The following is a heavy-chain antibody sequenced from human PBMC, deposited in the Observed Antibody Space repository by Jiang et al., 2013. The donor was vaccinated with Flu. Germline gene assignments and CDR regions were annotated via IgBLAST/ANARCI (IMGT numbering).Heavy chain of an antibody. CDR1: GGSFSGYY. CDR3: ARVGSGY. CDR2: INHSGST. D-gene: IGHD3-16*01. V-gene: IGHV4-34*01. J-gene: IGHJ4*02. Sequence: ETLSLTCAVYGGSFSGYYWSWIRQPPGKGLEWIGEINHSGSTNYNPSLKSRVTISVDTSKNQFSLKLSSVTAADTAVYYCARVGSGYWGQGTLVTVSS.